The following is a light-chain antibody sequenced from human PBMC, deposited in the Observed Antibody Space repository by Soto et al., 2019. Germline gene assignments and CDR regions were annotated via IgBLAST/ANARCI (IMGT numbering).Light chain of an antibody. CDR2: LNSDGSH. CDR3: QTWGTGIRV. CDR1: SGHSSYA. V-gene: IGLV4-69*01. J-gene: IGLJ1*01. Sequence: QSVLTQSPSASASLGASVKLTCTLSSGHSSYAIAWHQQQPEKGPRYLMKLNSDGSHSKGDGIPDRFSGSSSGAERYLTISSLQSEDEADYYCQTWGTGIRVFGTGNKLTVL.